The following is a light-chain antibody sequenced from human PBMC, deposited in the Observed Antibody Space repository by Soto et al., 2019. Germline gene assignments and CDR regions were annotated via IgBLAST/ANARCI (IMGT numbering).Light chain of an antibody. CDR3: QKYNSYPWT. Sequence: DIQMTQSPSTLSASVGDRVTITCRASQSISSWLAWYQQKPGKAPKPLIYKASSLESGVPSRFSGSGSGTEFTLTISSLQPDDFATYYCQKYNSYPWTFGQGTKVEIK. CDR1: QSISSW. V-gene: IGKV1-5*03. CDR2: KAS. J-gene: IGKJ1*01.